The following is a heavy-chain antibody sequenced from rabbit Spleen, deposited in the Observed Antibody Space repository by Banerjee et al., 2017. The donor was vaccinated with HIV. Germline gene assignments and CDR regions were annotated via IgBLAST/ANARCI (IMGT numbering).Heavy chain of an antibody. Sequence: QEQLVESGGGLVQPEGSLTLSCTASGFSFSNKAVMCWVRQAPGKGLEWIACINVVTGKAVYASWAKGRYTFSKTSSTMVTLQMTSLTAADTATYFCARDAGTSFSTYGMDLWGQGTLVTVS. CDR2: INVVTGKA. D-gene: IGHD8-1*01. CDR3: ARDAGTSFSTYGMDL. CDR1: GFSFSNKAV. V-gene: IGHV1S45*01. J-gene: IGHJ6*01.